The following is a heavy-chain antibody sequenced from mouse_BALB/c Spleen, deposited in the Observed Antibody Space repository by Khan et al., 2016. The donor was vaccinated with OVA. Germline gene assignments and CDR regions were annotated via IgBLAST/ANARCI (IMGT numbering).Heavy chain of an antibody. J-gene: IGHJ2*01. CDR2: ISYSGVT. D-gene: IGHD1-1*01. V-gene: IGHV3-2*02. Sequence: QLEESGPGLVKPSQSLSLTCTVTGYSITSGYAWNWIRQFPGNKLEWMGYISYSGVTSYTPSLKSRISITRDTSKNQFFLQLNSVTTEDTATYYCARGNYYGYYFDCWGQGTTLTVSS. CDR3: ARGNYYGYYFDC. CDR1: GYSITSGYA.